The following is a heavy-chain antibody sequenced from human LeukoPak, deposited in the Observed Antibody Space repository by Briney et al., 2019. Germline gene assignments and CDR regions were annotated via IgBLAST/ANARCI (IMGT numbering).Heavy chain of an antibody. CDR3: ARDFGDFWSGYLDYYYYMDV. J-gene: IGHJ6*03. Sequence: ASVKVSCKASGYTFTSYGISWVRQAPGQGLEWMGWINPNSGGTNYAQKFQGRVTMTRDTSISTAYMELSRLRSDDTAVYYCARDFGDFWSGYLDYYYYMDVWGKGTTVTVSS. V-gene: IGHV1-2*02. CDR1: GYTFTSYG. CDR2: INPNSGGT. D-gene: IGHD3-3*01.